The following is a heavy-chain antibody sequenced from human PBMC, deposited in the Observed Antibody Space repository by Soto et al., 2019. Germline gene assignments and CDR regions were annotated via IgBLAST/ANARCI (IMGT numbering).Heavy chain of an antibody. D-gene: IGHD1-26*01. CDR3: ARAPSPSIGGAPNPNY. V-gene: IGHV1-69*06. CDR1: GGTFSSYA. Sequence: ASVKVSCKASGGTFSSYAISWVRQAPGQGLEWMGGIIPIFGTANYAQKFQGRVTITADKSTSTAYMELSSLRSEDTAVYYCARAPSPSIGGAPNPNYWGQGPRATFPS. CDR2: IIPIFGTA. J-gene: IGHJ4*02.